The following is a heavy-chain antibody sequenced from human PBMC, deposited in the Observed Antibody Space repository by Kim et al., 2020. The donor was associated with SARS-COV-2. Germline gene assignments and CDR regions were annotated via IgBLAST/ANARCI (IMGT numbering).Heavy chain of an antibody. Sequence: GGSLRLSCAASGFTVSTNYISWVRQAPGKGLEWVSVIYAGGNTYYADSVKGRFTISRDNFKNTVFLQVNSLRAEDTAVYYCARHTVVDTAFRKTAEYFHHWGQGTRVTVPS. CDR1: GFTVSTNY. CDR3: ARHTVVDTAFRKTAEYFHH. CDR2: IYAGGNT. J-gene: IGHJ1*01. V-gene: IGHV3-66*04. D-gene: IGHD2-21*02.